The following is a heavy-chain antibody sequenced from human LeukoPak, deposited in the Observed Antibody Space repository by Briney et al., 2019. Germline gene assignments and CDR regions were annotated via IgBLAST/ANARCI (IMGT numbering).Heavy chain of an antibody. J-gene: IGHJ3*02. D-gene: IGHD2-2*01. V-gene: IGHV1-69*01. CDR1: GGTFSSYA. Sequence: SVKVSCKASGGTFSSYAISWVRQAPGQGLEWMGGIIPIFGTANYAQKFQDRRTITADESTSTAYMELSSLRSEDTAVYYCARAGYQLLSNDAFDIWGQGTMVTVSS. CDR3: ARAGYQLLSNDAFDI. CDR2: IIPIFGTA.